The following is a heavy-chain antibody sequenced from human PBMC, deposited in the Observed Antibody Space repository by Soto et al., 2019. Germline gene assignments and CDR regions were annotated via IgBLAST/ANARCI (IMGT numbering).Heavy chain of an antibody. D-gene: IGHD5-12*01. CDR2: ISWNSGSI. J-gene: IGHJ4*02. V-gene: IGHV3-9*01. CDR1: GFTFDDYA. Sequence: EVQLVESGGGLVQPGRSLRLSCAASGFTFDDYAMHWVRQAPGKGLEWVSGISWNSGSIGYSDSVKGRFTISRDNAKNSLYLQMNSLRADDTALYYCAKDSSGYDMRYFDYWGQGTLVTVSS. CDR3: AKDSSGYDMRYFDY.